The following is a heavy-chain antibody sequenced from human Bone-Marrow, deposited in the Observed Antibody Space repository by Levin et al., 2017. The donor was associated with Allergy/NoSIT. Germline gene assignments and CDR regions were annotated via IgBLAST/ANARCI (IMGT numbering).Heavy chain of an antibody. CDR3: ARVGHVRESSGTSWYSFSYYYMDV. Sequence: SETLSLTCTVSGGSISSGNYYWSWIRQPAGERLEWIGRIYTSGSTNYNPSLKSRVTISLDTSKNQFSLKLTSVTAADTAVYYCARVGHVRESSGTSWYSFSYYYMDVWGKGTMVTVSS. V-gene: IGHV4-61*02. CDR2: IYTSGST. CDR1: GGSISSGNYY. J-gene: IGHJ6*03. D-gene: IGHD2-2*02.